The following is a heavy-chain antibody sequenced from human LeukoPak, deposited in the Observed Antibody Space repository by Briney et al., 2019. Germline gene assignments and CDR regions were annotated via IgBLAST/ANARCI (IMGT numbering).Heavy chain of an antibody. J-gene: IGHJ4*02. Sequence: PRGSLRLSCEASGFTFSNYAIHWVRQGPGKGLEWMAAISSGGSDKFYADSVKGRFTVSRDNSKNTLYLQMNSLRADDTAVYYCARDCCGEWYFFDSWGQGTLITVSS. CDR2: ISSGGSDK. V-gene: IGHV3-30-3*01. CDR1: GFTFSNYA. CDR3: ARDCCGEWYFFDS. D-gene: IGHD3-10*01.